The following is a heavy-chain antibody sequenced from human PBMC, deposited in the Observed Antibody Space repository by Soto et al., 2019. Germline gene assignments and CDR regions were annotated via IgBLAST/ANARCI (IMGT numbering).Heavy chain of an antibody. D-gene: IGHD2-2*01. Sequence: GGSLRLSCAASGFTFSSYGMHWVRQAPGKGLEWVAVISYDGSNKYYADSVKGRFTISRDNSKNTLYLQMNSLRVEDTAVYYCAKGYHNFDYWGLGTMVTVSS. CDR1: GFTFSSYG. J-gene: IGHJ4*02. CDR2: ISYDGSNK. CDR3: AKGYHNFDY. V-gene: IGHV3-30*18.